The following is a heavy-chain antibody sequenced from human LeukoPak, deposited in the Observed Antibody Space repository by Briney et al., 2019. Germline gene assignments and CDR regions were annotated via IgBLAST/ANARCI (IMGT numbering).Heavy chain of an antibody. J-gene: IGHJ4*02. CDR2: IYHSGST. CDR1: GYSISSGYY. Sequence: SETLSLTCTVSGYSISSGYYWGWIRQPPGKGLEWIGSIYHSGSTYYNPSLKSRVTISVDASKNQFSLKLSSVTAADTAVYYCASLFGVVSGWGQGTLVTVSS. CDR3: ASLFGVVSG. D-gene: IGHD3-10*01. V-gene: IGHV4-38-2*02.